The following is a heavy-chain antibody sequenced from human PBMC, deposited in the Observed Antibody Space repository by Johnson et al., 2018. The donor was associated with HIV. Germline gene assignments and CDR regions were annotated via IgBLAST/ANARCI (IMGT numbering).Heavy chain of an antibody. CDR3: ARGVRGVIID. CDR1: GFTFSDYY. Sequence: VQLVESGGGLVKPGGSLRLSCAASGFTFSDYYMTWIRQAPGKGLEWVANIKQDGSEKYYVDSVKGRFTISRDNAKNSLYLQMNSLRAEDTAVYNCARGVRGVIIDWGQGTMVAVSS. V-gene: IGHV3-7*01. CDR2: IKQDGSEK. J-gene: IGHJ3*01. D-gene: IGHD3-10*01.